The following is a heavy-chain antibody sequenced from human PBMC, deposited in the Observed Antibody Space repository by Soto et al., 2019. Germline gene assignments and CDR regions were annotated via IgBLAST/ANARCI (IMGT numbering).Heavy chain of an antibody. J-gene: IGHJ4*02. CDR1: GYTFTSYY. V-gene: IGHV1-46*01. CDR3: ARGPSCGGDCYLFDY. D-gene: IGHD2-21*02. CDR2: INPGGGRT. Sequence: QVQLVQSGAEVTKPGASVKLSCKASGYTFTSYYIHWVRQAPGQGLEWVAMINPGGGRTKNAQMFQGRVTLTRATSTGTVDMELSSLTSADTAVYYCARGPSCGGDCYLFDYWGQGSLVTVSS.